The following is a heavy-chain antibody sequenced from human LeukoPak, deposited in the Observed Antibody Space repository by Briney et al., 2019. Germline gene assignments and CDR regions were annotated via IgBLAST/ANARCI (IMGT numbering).Heavy chain of an antibody. V-gene: IGHV1-69*04. J-gene: IGHJ4*02. D-gene: IGHD5-18*01. Sequence: GASVKVSCKASGGTFSSYAISWVRQAPGQGLEWMGRIIPILGIANYAQKFQGRVTITADKSTSTAYMELSSLRSEDTAVYYCARESRRDSIQVFDYWGQGTLVTVSS. CDR3: ARESRRDSIQVFDY. CDR2: IIPILGIA. CDR1: GGTFSSYA.